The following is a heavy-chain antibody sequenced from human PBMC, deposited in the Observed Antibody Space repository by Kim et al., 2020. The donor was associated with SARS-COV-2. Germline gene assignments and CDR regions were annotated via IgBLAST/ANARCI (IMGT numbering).Heavy chain of an antibody. Sequence: GGSLRLSCVASGFTFSNYFMHWVRQAPGKGLEWVAVIWFDGNNKYYADSVRGRFTISRYNSKNTVYLQMNSLRAEDTAVYYCARDQSAAGTDWGQGTLVTVSS. V-gene: IGHV3-33*01. J-gene: IGHJ4*02. CDR3: ARDQSAAGTD. CDR1: GFTFSNYF. D-gene: IGHD1-1*01. CDR2: IWFDGNNK.